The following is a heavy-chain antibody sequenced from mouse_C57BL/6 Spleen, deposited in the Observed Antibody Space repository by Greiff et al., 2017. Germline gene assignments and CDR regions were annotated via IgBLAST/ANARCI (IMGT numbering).Heavy chain of an antibody. Sequence: DVMLVESGEGLVKPGGSLKLSCAASGFTFSSYAMSWVRQTPEKRLEWVAYISSGGDYIYYADTVKGRFTISRDNARNTLYLQMSSLKSEDTAMYYCTRGPHYYGSSYDAMDYWGQGTSVTVSS. CDR2: ISSGGDYI. V-gene: IGHV5-9-1*02. J-gene: IGHJ4*01. CDR1: GFTFSSYA. D-gene: IGHD1-1*01. CDR3: TRGPHYYGSSYDAMDY.